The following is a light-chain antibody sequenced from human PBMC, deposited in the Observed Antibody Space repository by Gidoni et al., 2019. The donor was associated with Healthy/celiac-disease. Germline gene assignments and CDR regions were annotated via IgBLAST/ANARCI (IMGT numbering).Light chain of an antibody. CDR2: GAS. CDR3: QQYGSSPKYT. CDR1: QSVSSSY. Sequence: DIVLTQSPGTLSLSPGERATLSCRASQSVSSSYLAWYQQKPCQAPRLLIYGASSRATGIPDRFSGSGSGTDFTLTISRLEPEDFAVYYCQQYGSSPKYTFGQGTKLEIK. V-gene: IGKV3-20*01. J-gene: IGKJ2*01.